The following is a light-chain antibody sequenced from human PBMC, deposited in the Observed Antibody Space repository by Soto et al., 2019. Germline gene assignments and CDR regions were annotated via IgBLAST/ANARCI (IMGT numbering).Light chain of an antibody. CDR2: ANS. J-gene: IGLJ2*01. CDR1: SSNIGAGYD. Sequence: QAVVTQPPSVSGAPGQRVTISCTGSSSNIGAGYDVHWYQQLPGTAPKLLIYANSNRPSGVRDRFSGSKSGTSASLAITGLLSEDEADYYCHSYDSSLRGVVFGGGTKLAVL. V-gene: IGLV1-40*01. CDR3: HSYDSSLRGVV.